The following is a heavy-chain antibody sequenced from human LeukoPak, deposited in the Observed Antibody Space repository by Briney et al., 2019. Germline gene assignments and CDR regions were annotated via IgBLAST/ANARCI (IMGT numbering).Heavy chain of an antibody. Sequence: GASVKVSCKASGYTFTGYFIHWVRQAPGQGLEWMGWINPNSGGTNYAQKFQGRVTMTRDTSISTAYMELSRLRSDDTAVYYCAISDYGGESPPLDYWGQGTLVTVSS. CDR2: INPNSGGT. J-gene: IGHJ4*02. CDR3: AISDYGGESPPLDY. D-gene: IGHD4-23*01. CDR1: GYTFTGYF. V-gene: IGHV1-2*02.